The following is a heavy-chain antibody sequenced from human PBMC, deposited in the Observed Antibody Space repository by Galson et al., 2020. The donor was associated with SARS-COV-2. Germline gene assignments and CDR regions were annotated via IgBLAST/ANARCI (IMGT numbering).Heavy chain of an antibody. D-gene: IGHD3-3*01. J-gene: IGHJ4*02. Sequence: GEYLKICNAVSGFPFSSYAMNWVRQAPEEGLEWVSAISVSGRTPYYADSVEGRFTISRDNSKNTLSLQLNSLRVYDTAVYYCASEWLGTTTSNAEEYYFEDWCQGTLVTVSS. V-gene: IGHV3-23*01. CDR1: GFPFSSYA. CDR2: ISVSGRTP. CDR3: ASEWLGTTTSNAEEYYFED.